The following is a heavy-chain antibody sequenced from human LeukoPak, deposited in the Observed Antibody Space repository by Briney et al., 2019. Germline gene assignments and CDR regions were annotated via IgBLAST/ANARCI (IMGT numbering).Heavy chain of an antibody. V-gene: IGHV3-48*03. CDR1: GFTFSSYE. J-gene: IGHJ4*02. Sequence: GGSLRLSCAASGFTFSSYEMNWVRQAPGKGLEWISFISSSGSAIHYADSVRGRFTISRDNAKNSLYLQMSRLRAEDTAVYYCAREKLSFFDSSGYFDYWGQGTLVTVSS. D-gene: IGHD3-22*01. CDR2: ISSSGSAI. CDR3: AREKLSFFDSSGYFDY.